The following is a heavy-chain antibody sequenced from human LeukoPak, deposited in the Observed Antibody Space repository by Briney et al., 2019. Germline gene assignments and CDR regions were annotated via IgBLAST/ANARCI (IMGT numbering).Heavy chain of an antibody. J-gene: IGHJ4*02. D-gene: IGHD3-16*01. CDR3: AKDLGLRLGDPLDY. V-gene: IGHV3-74*01. Sequence: PGGSLRLSCAASGFTFSNYWMHWVRQTPGKGLVWVSRINNDGSTTSYADSVKGRFTISRDNAKNTLYLQMNSLRAEDTAVYYCAKDLGLRLGDPLDYWAQGTLVTVSS. CDR2: INNDGSTT. CDR1: GFTFSNYW.